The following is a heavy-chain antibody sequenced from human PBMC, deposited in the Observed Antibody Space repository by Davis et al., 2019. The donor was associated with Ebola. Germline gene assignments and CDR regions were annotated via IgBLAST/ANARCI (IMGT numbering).Heavy chain of an antibody. CDR2: IRSKANSYAT. Sequence: GESLKISCAASGFTFSGSAMHWVRQASGKGLEWVGRIRSKANSYATAYAASVKGRFTIPRDDSKNTAYLQMNSLRAEDTAVYYCAILPAALISLDYWGQGTLVTVSS. D-gene: IGHD2-2*01. CDR1: GFTFSGSA. V-gene: IGHV3-73*01. J-gene: IGHJ4*02. CDR3: AILPAALISLDY.